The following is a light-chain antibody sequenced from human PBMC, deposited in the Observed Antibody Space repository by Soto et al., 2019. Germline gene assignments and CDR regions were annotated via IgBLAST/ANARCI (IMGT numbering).Light chain of an antibody. V-gene: IGKV3-11*01. CDR3: QQRQNWPPIT. CDR1: QSVSRY. Sequence: ETVLTQSPATLSLSPGERATLSCRASQSVSRYLAWYQQKPGQAPRLLIYDASNRAAGIPARFSGSGYGTDFTLTISSLEPEDFGVYYCQQRQNWPPITFGQGTRLEIK. CDR2: DAS. J-gene: IGKJ5*01.